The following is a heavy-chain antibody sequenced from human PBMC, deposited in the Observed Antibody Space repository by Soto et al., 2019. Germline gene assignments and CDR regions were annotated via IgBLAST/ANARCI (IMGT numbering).Heavy chain of an antibody. J-gene: IGHJ3*01. CDR1: GFIFSDYY. CDR2: ISSGGSTI. Sequence: QVQLVESGGGLVKPGGSLRLSCAASGFIFSDYYMTWIRQAPRKGLEWVSYISSGGSTIYYADSVRGRFTISRDNAKNSLYLQMNSLRPEDTAEYYCARTRPYLPTDWGQGTMVIVSS. V-gene: IGHV3-11*01. CDR3: ARTRPYLPTD. D-gene: IGHD2-2*01.